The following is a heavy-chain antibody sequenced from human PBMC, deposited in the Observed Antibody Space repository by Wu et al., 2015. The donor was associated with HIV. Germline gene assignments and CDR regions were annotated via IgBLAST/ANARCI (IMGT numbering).Heavy chain of an antibody. V-gene: IGHV1-69*12. CDR2: IIPIFGTA. CDR1: GGTFSSYA. CDR3: TRGRQYLANAFYYGLDV. J-gene: IGHJ6*02. Sequence: QVQLVQSGAEVKKPGSSVKVSCKASGGTFSSYAISWVRQAPGQGLEWMGGIIPIFGTANYAQKFQGRVTITADESTSTAYMELSSLRSEDTAVYYCTRGRQYLANAFYYGLDVWGQGTTVTVSS. D-gene: IGHD2-2*01.